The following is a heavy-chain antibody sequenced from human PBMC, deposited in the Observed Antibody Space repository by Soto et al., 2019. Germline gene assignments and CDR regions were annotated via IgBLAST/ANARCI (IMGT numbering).Heavy chain of an antibody. J-gene: IGHJ4*02. CDR3: ARAPYCSSTSCPPNYFDY. V-gene: IGHV1-18*01. CDR2: ISAYNGNT. CDR1: GYTFTSYG. Sequence: QVQLVQSGAEVKKPGASVKVSCKASGYTFTSYGISWVRQAPGQGLEWMGWISAYNGNTNYAQKLQGRVTMTTDTTTSTAYMELRSLRSDDTAVYYCARAPYCSSTSCPPNYFDYWGQGTLVTVSS. D-gene: IGHD2-2*01.